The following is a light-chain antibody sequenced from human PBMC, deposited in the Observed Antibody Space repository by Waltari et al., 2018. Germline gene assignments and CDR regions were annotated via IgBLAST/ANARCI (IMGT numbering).Light chain of an antibody. Sequence: QSALTQPASVSGSPGQSITISCTGSSSDVGGYSLVSWYQQHPGKAPKLMIYAVTKRPSGVSLRFAGSKSGNTASLTISGLQTEDEADYYCCSYAGSTTSSVVFGTGTKVIVL. CDR2: AVT. CDR3: CSYAGSTTSSVV. CDR1: SSDVGGYSL. J-gene: IGLJ1*01. V-gene: IGLV2-23*02.